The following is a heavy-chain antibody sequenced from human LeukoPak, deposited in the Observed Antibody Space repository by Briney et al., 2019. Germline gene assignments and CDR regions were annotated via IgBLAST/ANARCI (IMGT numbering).Heavy chain of an antibody. CDR2: ISSRGSTI. V-gene: IGHV3-48*03. D-gene: IGHD3-10*02. CDR3: AELGITMIGGV. CDR1: GFTFSSYE. Sequence: VGSLRLSCAASGFTFSSYEMNWVRQAPGKGLEGVSYISSRGSTIYYADSVKGRSTISRDNAKHSLYLQMNSLRAEDTAVYYCAELGITMIGGVWGKGTTVTISS. J-gene: IGHJ6*04.